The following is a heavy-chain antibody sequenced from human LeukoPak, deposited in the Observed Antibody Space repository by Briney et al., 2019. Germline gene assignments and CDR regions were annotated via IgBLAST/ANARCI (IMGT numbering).Heavy chain of an antibody. J-gene: IGHJ4*02. V-gene: IGHV4-34*01. CDR3: ARLVDYYDCSAVDY. CDR1: GGSFSGYY. D-gene: IGHD3-22*01. Sequence: SETLSLTCAVYGGSFSGYYWSWIRQPPGKGLEWIGEINHSGSTNYIPSLKSRVTISVDTSKNQFSLKLSSVTAADTAVYYCARLVDYYDCSAVDYWGQGTLVTVSS. CDR2: INHSGST.